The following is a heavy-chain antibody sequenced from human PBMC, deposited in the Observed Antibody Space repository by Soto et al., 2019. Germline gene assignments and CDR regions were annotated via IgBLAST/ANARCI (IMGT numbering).Heavy chain of an antibody. CDR3: TRGQGYDSSGYFDY. V-gene: IGHV3-74*01. CDR2: INSDASST. Sequence: EVQLVESGGGLVQPGGSLRLSCAASGFTFRSYWMHWVRQAPGKGLVWVSRINSDASSTSYADSVKGRFTISRDNAKNTLYLQMNSLRAEDTAVYYCTRGQGYDSSGYFDYWGQGILVTVSS. D-gene: IGHD3-22*01. J-gene: IGHJ4*02. CDR1: GFTFRSYW.